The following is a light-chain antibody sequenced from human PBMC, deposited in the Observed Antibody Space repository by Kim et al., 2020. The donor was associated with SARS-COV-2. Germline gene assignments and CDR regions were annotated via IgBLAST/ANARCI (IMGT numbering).Light chain of an antibody. CDR2: GNS. CDR3: QSYDSSLSGSLV. Sequence: FTISCTGSSSNIGAGYDVPWYQQLPGTAPKLLIYGNSNRPSGVPYRFSGSKSGTSASLAITGLQAEDEADYCCQSYDSSLSGSLVFGTGTKVTVL. CDR1: SSNIGAGYD. V-gene: IGLV1-40*01. J-gene: IGLJ1*01.